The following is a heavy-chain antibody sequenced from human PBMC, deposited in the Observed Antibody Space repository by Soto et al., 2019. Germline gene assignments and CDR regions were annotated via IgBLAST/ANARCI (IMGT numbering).Heavy chain of an antibody. J-gene: IGHJ4*02. CDR2: IIPIFGTA. CDR3: ARDLLPGSSGLNYSSDY. V-gene: IGHV1-69*13. D-gene: IGHD6-19*01. CDR1: GGTFSSYA. Sequence: SVKVSCKASGGTFSSYAISWVRQAPGQGLEWMGGIIPIFGTANYAQKFQGRVTITADESTSTAYMELSSLRSEDTAVYYCARDLLPGSSGLNYSSDYWGQGTLVTVSS.